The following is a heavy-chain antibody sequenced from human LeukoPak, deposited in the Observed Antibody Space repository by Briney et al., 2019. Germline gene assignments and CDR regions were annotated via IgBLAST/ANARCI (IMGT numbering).Heavy chain of an antibody. CDR3: ARNDYDYYYYYMDV. J-gene: IGHJ6*03. CDR1: GYSISSGYY. D-gene: IGHD4-17*01. Sequence: PSETLSLTCAVSGYSISSGYYWGWIRQPPGKGLEWIGSIYHSGSTYYNPSLKSRVTISVDTSKNQFSLKLSSVTAADTAAYYCARNDYDYYYYYMDVWGKGTTVTVSS. CDR2: IYHSGST. V-gene: IGHV4-38-2*01.